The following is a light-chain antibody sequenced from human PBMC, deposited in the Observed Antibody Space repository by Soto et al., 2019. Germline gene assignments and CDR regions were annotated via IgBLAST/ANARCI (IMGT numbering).Light chain of an antibody. Sequence: DIVMTQSPDSLAVSLGESATINCKSSQSVLYSSNNKNYLAWYQQKPGQPPKLLIYWASTRESGVPDRFSGSGSGTDFTLTISRLEPEDFAVYYCQQYGGSPAITCGQGTRREIK. J-gene: IGKJ5*01. CDR1: QSVLYSSNNKNY. CDR2: WAS. CDR3: QQYGGSPAIT. V-gene: IGKV4-1*01.